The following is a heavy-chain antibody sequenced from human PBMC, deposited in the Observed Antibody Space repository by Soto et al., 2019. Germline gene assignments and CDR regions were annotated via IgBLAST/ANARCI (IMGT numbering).Heavy chain of an antibody. CDR1: GFTVSTDY. CDR2: IYNNGRT. V-gene: IGHV3-66*01. CDR3: ARDTGSSGWYYYGLDV. D-gene: IGHD6-19*01. Sequence: EVQLVESGGGLVLPGGSLRLSCAASGFTVSTDYMSWVRQAPGKGLEWVSLIYNNGRTHYADSVKGRFTISRDNSKDTLYLQMNSLRAEDTAVYYCARDTGSSGWYYYGLDVWGQGTTVTVSS. J-gene: IGHJ6*02.